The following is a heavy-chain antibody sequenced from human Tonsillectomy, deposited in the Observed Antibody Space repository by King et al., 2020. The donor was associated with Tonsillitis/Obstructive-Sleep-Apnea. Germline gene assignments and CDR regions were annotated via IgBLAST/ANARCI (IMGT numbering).Heavy chain of an antibody. Sequence: VQLVESGGGLVQPGGSLRLSCAASGFTFSNYAMSWVRQAPGKGLEWVSGISGSGSSTYYADSVKGRFTISRDNSKNTLYLQMNSLRAEDTAVYYCAKRLGVVGVTAVMACDYWGQGALGTVSS. D-gene: IGHD2-21*02. CDR2: ISGSGSST. V-gene: IGHV3-23*04. CDR3: AKRLGVVGVTAVMACDY. J-gene: IGHJ4*02. CDR1: GFTFSNYA.